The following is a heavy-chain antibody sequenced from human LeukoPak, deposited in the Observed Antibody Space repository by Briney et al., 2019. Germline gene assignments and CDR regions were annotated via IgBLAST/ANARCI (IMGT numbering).Heavy chain of an antibody. CDR1: GFTFSNYA. Sequence: GGSLRLSCAASGFTFSNYAMSWARQAPGKGLEWVSALSGSGGSTYYADSVKGRFTISRDNSKNTLYLQMNSLRAEDTAVYYCAKDLYYYGSGNYIDYWGQGTLVTVSS. D-gene: IGHD3-10*01. CDR3: AKDLYYYGSGNYIDY. J-gene: IGHJ4*02. CDR2: LSGSGGST. V-gene: IGHV3-23*01.